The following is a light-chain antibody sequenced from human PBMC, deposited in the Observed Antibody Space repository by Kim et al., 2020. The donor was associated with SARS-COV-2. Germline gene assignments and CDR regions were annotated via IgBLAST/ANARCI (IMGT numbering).Light chain of an antibody. Sequence: EIVLTQSPGTLSVSPGEGATLSCRASQSVTNRYLAWYQQKPGQAPRLLIYGAFNRATGIPDRFSGSGSGTDFTLTISRLEPEDFAVYYCQQYGSSPITFGQGTRLEIK. J-gene: IGKJ5*01. CDR1: QSVTNRY. V-gene: IGKV3-20*01. CDR2: GAF. CDR3: QQYGSSPIT.